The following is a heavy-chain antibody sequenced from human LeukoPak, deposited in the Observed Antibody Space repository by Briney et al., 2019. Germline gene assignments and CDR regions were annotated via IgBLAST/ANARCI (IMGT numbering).Heavy chain of an antibody. CDR3: ATDQRYAFDY. J-gene: IGHJ4*02. CDR2: IRTTAEGAKYA. D-gene: IGHD3-9*01. CDR1: GFSFTDYP. Sequence: PGGSLRLSCATSGFSFTDYPMNWVRQAPGKVLEWISNIRTTAEGAKYAYYADSVKGRVTISRDDGKNTLYLHMNSLRDDDTAVYYCATDQRYAFDYWGQGILVTVSS. V-gene: IGHV3-48*02.